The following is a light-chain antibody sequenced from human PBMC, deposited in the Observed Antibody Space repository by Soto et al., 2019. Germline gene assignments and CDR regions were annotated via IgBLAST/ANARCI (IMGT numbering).Light chain of an antibody. CDR3: SSYTSSSTLV. CDR1: SSDVGGYNY. V-gene: IGLV2-14*01. J-gene: IGLJ1*01. CDR2: EVS. Sequence: QSALTQPASVSGSPGQSITISCTGTSSDVGGYNYVSWYQQHPGKAPKLMIYEVSNRPSGVSNRVSGSKSGNTASLTISGLQAEDEADYYCSSYTSSSTLVVGTGTKLTVL.